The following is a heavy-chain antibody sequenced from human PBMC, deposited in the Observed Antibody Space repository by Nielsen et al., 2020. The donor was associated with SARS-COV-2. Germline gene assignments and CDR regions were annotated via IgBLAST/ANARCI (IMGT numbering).Heavy chain of an antibody. J-gene: IGHJ4*02. CDR3: ARYYCSGGSCYPDY. V-gene: IGHV3-20*01. Sequence: GGSLRLSCAASGFTFDDYGMSWVRQAPGKGLEWVSGINWNGGSTGYADSVKGRFTISRDNAKNSLYLQMNSPRAEDTALYHCARYYCSGGSCYPDYWGQGTLVTVSS. CDR2: INWNGGST. D-gene: IGHD2-15*01. CDR1: GFTFDDYG.